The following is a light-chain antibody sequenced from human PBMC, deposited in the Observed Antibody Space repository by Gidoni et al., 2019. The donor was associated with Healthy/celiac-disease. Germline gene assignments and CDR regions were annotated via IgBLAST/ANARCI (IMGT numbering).Light chain of an antibody. J-gene: IGKJ5*01. CDR1: QGIRRY. V-gene: IGKV1-9*01. CDR2: AAS. CDR3: QRLSSYRSIT. Sequence: IQLTQSLSSLSASVGDRVTITCRASQGIRRYLAWYQQKPGKAPKLLIYAASTLQSGVPSRFSGSGSGTDFTLTISSLQPEDFATYYCQRLSSYRSITFGQGTRLEIK.